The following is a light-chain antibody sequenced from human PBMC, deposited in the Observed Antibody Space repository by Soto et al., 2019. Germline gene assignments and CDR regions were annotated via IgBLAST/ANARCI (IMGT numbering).Light chain of an antibody. V-gene: IGKV1-5*01. J-gene: IGKJ1*01. CDR2: DAS. Sequence: DIQMTQSPSPLSASVGDRVTITCRASQSIRTYLNWYQHKPGKAPKFLIYDASSLESGVPSRFSGSGSGTEFTLTISNLQPDDFATYFCQQYNNYPRTFGQGTKVDIK. CDR3: QQYNNYPRT. CDR1: QSIRTY.